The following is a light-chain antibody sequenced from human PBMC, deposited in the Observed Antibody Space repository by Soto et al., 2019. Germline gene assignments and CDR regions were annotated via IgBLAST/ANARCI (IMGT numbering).Light chain of an antibody. Sequence: IQMTQSPSSLSASVGDRVTVTCRASQDIRSDVAWYQHKPGRAPKLLIFGASSLQSGVPSRFSGSGSGTDFTLTISSLQPEDFATYYCQQANSFPITFGQGTRLEIK. CDR1: QDIRSD. CDR2: GAS. CDR3: QQANSFPIT. V-gene: IGKV1-13*02. J-gene: IGKJ5*01.